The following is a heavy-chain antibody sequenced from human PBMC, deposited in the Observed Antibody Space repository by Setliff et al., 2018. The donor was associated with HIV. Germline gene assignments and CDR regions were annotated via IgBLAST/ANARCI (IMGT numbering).Heavy chain of an antibody. D-gene: IGHD6-13*01. CDR1: GFSLTTSGMR. Sequence: ASGPTLVNPTQTLTLTCTFSGFSLTTSGMRVSWIRQPPGKALEWLARIDWDDDKFYSTSLKTRLTISKDTSKNQVVLTLTNMDPVDTATYFCARGYSSRIPTDIWGQGTMVTVSS. CDR3: ARGYSSRIPTDI. CDR2: IDWDDDK. V-gene: IGHV2-70*04. J-gene: IGHJ3*02.